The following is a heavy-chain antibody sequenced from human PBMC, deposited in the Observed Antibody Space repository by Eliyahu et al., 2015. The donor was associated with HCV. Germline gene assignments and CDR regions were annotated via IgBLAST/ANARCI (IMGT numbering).Heavy chain of an antibody. V-gene: IGHV3-11*06. CDR3: ATYSSSSGLHY. D-gene: IGHD6-6*01. Sequence: QVQLVESGGGLVKPGGSLRLSCAVSGFTFSDXYMSWIRPAPGKGLEWVSYISGSGTYTNYADSVKGRFTISRDNAKNSLYLQMNSLRAEDTAVYYCATYSSSSGLHYWGQGTLVTVSS. CDR2: ISGSGTYT. CDR1: GFTFSDXY. J-gene: IGHJ4*02.